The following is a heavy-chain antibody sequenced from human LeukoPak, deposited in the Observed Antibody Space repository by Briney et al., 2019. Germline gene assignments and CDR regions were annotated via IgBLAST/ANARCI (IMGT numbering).Heavy chain of an antibody. CDR1: GFTFTSFG. J-gene: IGHJ4*02. Sequence: GGSLRLSCAASGFTFTSFGMHWVRQAPGKGLEWVAFIRYEGSDKYYADSVKGRSTVSRDVSKNTVYLRLNSLRPEDTAVYYCAKDPDVYAASPFDYWGQGTLVTVSS. CDR3: AKDPDVYAASPFDY. D-gene: IGHD6-6*01. CDR2: IRYEGSDK. V-gene: IGHV3-30*02.